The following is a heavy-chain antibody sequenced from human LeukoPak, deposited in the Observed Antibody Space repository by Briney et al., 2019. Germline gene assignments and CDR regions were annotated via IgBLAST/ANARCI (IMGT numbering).Heavy chain of an antibody. Sequence: PGGSLRLSCAASGFTFSSYWMHWVRQAPGKGLVWVSRINSDGSSTSYADSVKGRFTISRDNSKNTLYLQMNSLRAEDTAVYYCATAGWHITMTPSFDYWGQGTLVTVSS. J-gene: IGHJ4*02. CDR3: ATAGWHITMTPSFDY. CDR1: GFTFSSYW. D-gene: IGHD3-22*01. V-gene: IGHV3-74*01. CDR2: INSDGSST.